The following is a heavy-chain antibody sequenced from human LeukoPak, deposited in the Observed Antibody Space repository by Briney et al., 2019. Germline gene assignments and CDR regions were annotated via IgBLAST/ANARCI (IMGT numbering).Heavy chain of an antibody. CDR1: GFTFSSYA. V-gene: IGHV3-30-3*01. Sequence: PGGSLRLSCAASGFTFSSYAMHWVRQAPGKGLEWVAVISYDGSNKYYADSVKGRFTISRDNSKNTLYLQMNSLRAEDMAVYYCARDRGDYFDYWGQGTLVTVSS. D-gene: IGHD4-17*01. CDR2: ISYDGSNK. J-gene: IGHJ4*02. CDR3: ARDRGDYFDY.